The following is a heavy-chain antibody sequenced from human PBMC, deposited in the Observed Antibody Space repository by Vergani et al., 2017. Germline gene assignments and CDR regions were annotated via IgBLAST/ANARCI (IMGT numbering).Heavy chain of an antibody. CDR3: ASLSGRY. V-gene: IGHV4-38-2*01. Sequence: QVQLQESGPGLVKPSETLSLTCAVSGYSISSGYYWGWIRQPPGKGLEWIGSIYHSGSTYYNPSLKSRVTISVDTSKNQFSLKLSSVTAADTAVYYCASLSGRYWGQGTLVTVSS. D-gene: IGHD2/OR15-2a*01. CDR2: IYHSGST. CDR1: GYSISSGYY. J-gene: IGHJ4*02.